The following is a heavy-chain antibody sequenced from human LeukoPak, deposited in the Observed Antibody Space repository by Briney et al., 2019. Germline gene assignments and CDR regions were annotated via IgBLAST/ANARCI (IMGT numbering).Heavy chain of an antibody. J-gene: IGHJ4*02. D-gene: IGHD3-3*01. CDR1: GGSFSGYY. CDR2: INHSGST. V-gene: IGHV4-34*01. CDR3: ARAYYDFWSGYYTGFDY. Sequence: KPSETLSLTCAVYGGSFSGYYWSWIRRPPGKGREWIGEINHSGSTNSNPSLKSRVTISVDTSKNQFSLKLSSVTAADTAVYYCARAYYDFWSGYYTGFDYWGQGTLVTASS.